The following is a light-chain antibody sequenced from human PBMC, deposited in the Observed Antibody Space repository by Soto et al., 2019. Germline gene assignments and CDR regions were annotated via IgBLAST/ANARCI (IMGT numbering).Light chain of an antibody. CDR1: QTVRNNY. J-gene: IGKJ1*01. V-gene: IGKV3-20*01. CDR3: QQYGSSGT. CDR2: GAS. Sequence: EFVLTQSPGTLSLSPGARDPLSCRASQTVRNNYLAWYQQKPGQAPRLLIYGASSRATGIPDRFSGSGSGTDFTLTISRLEPEDFAVYYCQQYGSSGTFGQGTKVDIK.